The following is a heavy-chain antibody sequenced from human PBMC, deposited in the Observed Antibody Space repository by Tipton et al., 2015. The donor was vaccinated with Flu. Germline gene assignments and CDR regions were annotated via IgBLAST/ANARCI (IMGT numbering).Heavy chain of an antibody. CDR2: IFHSGNA. CDR3: ARHTGDSVRGVVDY. Sequence: TLSLTCAVSGFSIRSSNYCWGWIRQPPGKGLEWIGNIFHSGNAYHNPSLKSRVTISVDTSKNQVSLKLSSVTAADTAVYYCARHTGDSVRGVVDYWGQGTLVTVSS. CDR1: GFSIRSSNYC. V-gene: IGHV4-38-2*01. D-gene: IGHD3-10*02. J-gene: IGHJ4*02.